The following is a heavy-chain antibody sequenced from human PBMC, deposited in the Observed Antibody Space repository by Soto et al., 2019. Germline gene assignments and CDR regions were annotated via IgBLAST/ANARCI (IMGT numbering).Heavy chain of an antibody. J-gene: IGHJ5*02. CDR3: ARFRIAAAGANWFDL. Sequence: SETLSLACTVSGGSISRSSYCWGWIRQPPWKGLEWIGSIYYSGSTYYNPSLKSRVTIAVDTAKNQFPLKLSSVNAADTAVYYCARFRIAAAGANWFDLWCQGTLV. CDR1: GGSISRSSYC. D-gene: IGHD6-13*01. CDR2: IYYSGST. V-gene: IGHV4-39*01.